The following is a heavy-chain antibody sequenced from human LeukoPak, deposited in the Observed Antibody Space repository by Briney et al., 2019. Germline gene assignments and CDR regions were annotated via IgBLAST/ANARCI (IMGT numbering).Heavy chain of an antibody. CDR3: ARGYSSGWSDYFDY. Sequence: GGSLRLSCAASGFTFSSYGMHWDRQAPGKGLEWVAVIRYDGSNKYYADSVKGRFTISRDNSKNTLYLQMNSLRAEDTAVYYCARGYSSGWSDYFDYWGQGTLVTVSS. J-gene: IGHJ4*02. V-gene: IGHV3-33*01. D-gene: IGHD6-19*01. CDR1: GFTFSSYG. CDR2: IRYDGSNK.